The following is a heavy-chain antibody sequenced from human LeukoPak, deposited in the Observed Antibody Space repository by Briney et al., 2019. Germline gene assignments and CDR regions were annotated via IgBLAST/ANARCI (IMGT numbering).Heavy chain of an antibody. Sequence: SVKGRFTISRDNANNTMYLQMNSLRAEDTALYYCAKDLPKCQLLYYFDYWGQGTLVTVSS. D-gene: IGHD3-22*01. J-gene: IGHJ4*02. V-gene: IGHV3-30*02. CDR3: AKDLPKCQLLYYFDY.